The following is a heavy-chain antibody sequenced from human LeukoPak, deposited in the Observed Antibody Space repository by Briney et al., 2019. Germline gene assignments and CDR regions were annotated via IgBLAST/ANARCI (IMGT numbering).Heavy chain of an antibody. CDR2: IKHDGSEK. Sequence: GGSLRLSCAASGFQFTNYWMTWVRQAPGKGPEWVANIKHDGSEKYYVDSVKGRFTVSRDNAKNTLYLQMNSLRAEDTAVYYCARNYYESSCYRPFDYWGQGTLVTVPS. V-gene: IGHV3-7*01. CDR3: ARNYYESSCYRPFDY. CDR1: GFQFTNYW. J-gene: IGHJ4*02. D-gene: IGHD3-22*01.